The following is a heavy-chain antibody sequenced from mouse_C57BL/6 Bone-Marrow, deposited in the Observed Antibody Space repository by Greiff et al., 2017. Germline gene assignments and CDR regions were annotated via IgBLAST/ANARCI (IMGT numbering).Heavy chain of an antibody. Sequence: EVQGVESGGGLVKPGGSLKLSCAASGFTFSSYAMSWVRQTPEKRLEWVATISDGGSYTYYPDNVKGRFTISRDNAKNNLYLQMSHLKSEDTAMYYCARVRYYGSSPYYAMDYWGQGTSVTVSS. CDR1: GFTFSSYA. J-gene: IGHJ4*01. CDR3: ARVRYYGSSPYYAMDY. CDR2: ISDGGSYT. D-gene: IGHD1-1*01. V-gene: IGHV5-4*01.